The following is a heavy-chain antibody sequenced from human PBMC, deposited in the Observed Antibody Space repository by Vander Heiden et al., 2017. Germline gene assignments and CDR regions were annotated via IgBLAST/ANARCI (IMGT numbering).Heavy chain of an antibody. D-gene: IGHD3-22*01. J-gene: IGHJ4*02. CDR3: ARAQYYDSMVDD. CDR2: IYYSGST. CDR1: GGSISSYY. V-gene: IGHV4-59*01. Sequence: QVQLQESDPGLVKPSETLSLTCPVAGGSISSYYWSWIRQPPGKGLEWIGYIYYSGSTNHNPSLKSRVTISVDTSKNKFSLKLSSVTAADTAVYYCARAQYYDSMVDDWGQGTLVTVSS.